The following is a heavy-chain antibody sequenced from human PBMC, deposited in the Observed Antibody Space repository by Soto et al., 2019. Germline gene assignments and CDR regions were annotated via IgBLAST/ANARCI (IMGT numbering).Heavy chain of an antibody. CDR3: ASPYYYDSSGYYWENWFDP. CDR1: GGTFSSYA. J-gene: IGHJ5*02. V-gene: IGHV1-69*13. D-gene: IGHD3-22*01. Sequence: SVKVSCKASGGTFSSYAISWVRQAPGQGLEWMGGIIPIFGTANYAQKFQGRVTITADESTSTAYMELSSLRSEDTAVYYCASPYYYDSSGYYWENWFDPWGQGTLVTVSS. CDR2: IIPIFGTA.